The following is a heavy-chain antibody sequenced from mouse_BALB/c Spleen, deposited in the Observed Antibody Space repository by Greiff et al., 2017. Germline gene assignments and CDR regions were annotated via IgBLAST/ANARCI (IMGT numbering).Heavy chain of an antibody. V-gene: IGHV3-2*02. D-gene: IGHD1-2*01. CDR3: ARFDYGMDY. CDR2: ISYSGST. Sequence: EVKLQESGPGLVKPSQSLSLTCTVTGYSITSDYAWYWIRQLPGNKLEWMGFISYSGSTSYNPSFKSRITITRDTSKNQFFLQLNSVTTEDTATYYCARFDYGMDYWGQGTTLTVSS. J-gene: IGHJ2*01. CDR1: GYSITSDYA.